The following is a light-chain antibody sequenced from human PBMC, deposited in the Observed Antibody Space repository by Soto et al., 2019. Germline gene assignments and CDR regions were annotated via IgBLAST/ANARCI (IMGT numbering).Light chain of an antibody. CDR1: ECLSTN. J-gene: IGKJ5*01. Sequence: VTHSSTTIYVPPGERATLSCSAHECLSTNLVWYQQQPGQDPRLLIYGASTRATGVPARFSGSGSGTTFTLIISSLLYEEDAVYYCQQHNEQKVTFGQGTRLEI. CDR2: GAS. CDR3: QQHNEQKVT. V-gene: IGKV3D-15*01.